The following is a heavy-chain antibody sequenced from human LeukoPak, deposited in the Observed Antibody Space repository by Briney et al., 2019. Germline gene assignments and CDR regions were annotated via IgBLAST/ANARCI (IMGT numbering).Heavy chain of an antibody. V-gene: IGHV3-11*06. CDR1: GFTFSDYY. J-gene: IGHJ4*02. CDR3: AKGTYCSGGSCYPRELGY. CDR2: ISSSSSYT. D-gene: IGHD2-15*01. Sequence: PGGSLRLSCAASGFTFSDYYMSWIRQAPGKGLEWVSYISSSSSYTNYADSVKGRFTISRDNSKNTLYLQMNSLRAEDTAVYYCAKGTYCSGGSCYPRELGYWGQGTLVTVSS.